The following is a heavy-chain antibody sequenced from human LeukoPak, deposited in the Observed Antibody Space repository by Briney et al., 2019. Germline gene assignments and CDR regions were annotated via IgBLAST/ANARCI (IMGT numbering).Heavy chain of an antibody. CDR2: ISGSGGST. Sequence: GGTLRLSCGASGFTFNNYGMNWVRQAPGKGLEWVSAISGSGGSTYYADSVKGRFTISRDNSKNTLYLQMNSLRAEDTAVYYCAKDRHNYGSGRRIWGYWGQGTLVTVSS. CDR1: GFTFNNYG. D-gene: IGHD3-10*01. V-gene: IGHV3-23*01. CDR3: AKDRHNYGSGRRIWGY. J-gene: IGHJ4*02.